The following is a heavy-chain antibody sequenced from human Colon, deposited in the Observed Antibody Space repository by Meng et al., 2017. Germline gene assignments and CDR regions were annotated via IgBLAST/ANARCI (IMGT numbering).Heavy chain of an antibody. D-gene: IGHD1-14*01. Sequence: QVEGVGGGGGLVKPGGSLRLACAASGFTFRDYYMTWIRQAPGKGLEWVSHISSSGKIIDYADSVKGRFTISRDNANNSLYLQMDSLTADDTAVYYCARDHGTGLDHWGQGALVTVSS. CDR2: ISSSGKII. CDR1: GFTFRDYY. CDR3: ARDHGTGLDH. V-gene: IGHV3-11*01. J-gene: IGHJ4*02.